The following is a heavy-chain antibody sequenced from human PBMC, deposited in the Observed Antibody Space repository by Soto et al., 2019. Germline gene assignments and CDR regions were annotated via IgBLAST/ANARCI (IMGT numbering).Heavy chain of an antibody. D-gene: IGHD3-22*01. Sequence: PGWSLRLSCAASGFTFDDYTMHWVRQAPGKGLEWVSLITWDGGNTFYADSVKGRFTISRDNDKDSLFLQMNTLRTEDTGFYYCATEYYYNSSGLVNWGQGTRVTVSS. CDR3: ATEYYYNSSGLVN. V-gene: IGHV3-43*01. CDR2: ITWDGGNT. CDR1: GFTFDDYT. J-gene: IGHJ4*02.